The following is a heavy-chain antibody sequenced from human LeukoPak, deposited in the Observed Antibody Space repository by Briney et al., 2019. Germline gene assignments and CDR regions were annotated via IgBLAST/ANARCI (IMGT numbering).Heavy chain of an antibody. J-gene: IGHJ4*02. Sequence: ASVKVSCKASGYTFTGYYMHWVRQAPGQGLEWIGWINPNSGGTNYAQKFQGRVTMTRDTSISTAYMELSRLRSDDTAVYYCARPYGDYRKGYYFDYWGQGTLVTVSS. V-gene: IGHV1-2*02. CDR3: ARPYGDYRKGYYFDY. CDR1: GYTFTGYY. CDR2: INPNSGGT. D-gene: IGHD4-17*01.